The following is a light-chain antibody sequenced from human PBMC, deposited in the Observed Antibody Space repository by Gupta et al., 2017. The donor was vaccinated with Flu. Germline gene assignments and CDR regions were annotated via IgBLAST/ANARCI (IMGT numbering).Light chain of an antibody. Sequence: PGALLWSPGDSATLSCRASQTVRTYLDWYQQQPGQAPRLLIYDASNRATGIPARFSGSGSGTDFILTISSREAEDFAVYYCQHLSICPITFGRGTKVEIK. J-gene: IGKJ4*01. CDR3: QHLSICPIT. V-gene: IGKV3-11*01. CDR1: QTVRTY. CDR2: DAS.